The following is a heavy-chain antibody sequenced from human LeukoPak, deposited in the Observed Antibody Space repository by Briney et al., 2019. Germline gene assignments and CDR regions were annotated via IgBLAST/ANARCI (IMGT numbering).Heavy chain of an antibody. V-gene: IGHV3-7*01. CDR3: ARNPWFGEGMGMDV. Sequence: PGGSLRLSCGASGFTFSSYWMSWVRQAPGKGQELVANIKEDGSETHYEDSVKGRFTISRDNAKYSLYVQMNSLRAEDTAVYYCARNPWFGEGMGMDVWGQGTTVTVSS. J-gene: IGHJ6*02. CDR2: IKEDGSET. CDR1: GFTFSSYW. D-gene: IGHD3-10*01.